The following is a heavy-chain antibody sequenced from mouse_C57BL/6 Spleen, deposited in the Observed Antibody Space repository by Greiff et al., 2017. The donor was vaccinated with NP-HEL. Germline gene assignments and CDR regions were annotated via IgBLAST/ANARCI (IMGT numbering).Heavy chain of an antibody. CDR1: GYTFTDYY. Sequence: VKLMESGAELVRPGASVKLSCKASGYTFTDYYINWVKQRPGQGLEWIARIYPGSGNTYYNEKFKGKATLTAEKSSSTAYMQLSSLTSEDSAVYFCARSEYYGLYAMDYWGQGTSVTVSS. CDR2: IYPGSGNT. D-gene: IGHD1-2*01. V-gene: IGHV1-76*01. CDR3: ARSEYYGLYAMDY. J-gene: IGHJ4*01.